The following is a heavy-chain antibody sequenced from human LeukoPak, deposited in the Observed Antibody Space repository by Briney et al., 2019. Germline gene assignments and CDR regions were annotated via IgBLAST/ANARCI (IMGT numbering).Heavy chain of an antibody. V-gene: IGHV3-23*01. D-gene: IGHD1-20*01. CDR2: LTGDGNT. CDR3: AKVKWKLIGYFDY. Sequence: GGSLRLSCAASGFTFTSYAMSWVRQAPGKGLEWVSVLTGDGNTYYADSVKGRLTNSRDDSKNTLFLQMNSLRAEDTAVYFCAKVKWKLIGYFDYWGQGTLVTVSS. CDR1: GFTFTSYA. J-gene: IGHJ4*02.